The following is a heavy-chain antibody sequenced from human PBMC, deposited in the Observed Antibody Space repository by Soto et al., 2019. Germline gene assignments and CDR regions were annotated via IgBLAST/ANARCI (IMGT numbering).Heavy chain of an antibody. CDR2: ISASGDST. CDR3: ATDPRGPDY. J-gene: IGHJ4*02. Sequence: VHLLESGGGLVQPGGSLTLSCATSGVGFSNYGMSWVRQAPGKGLEWVSGISASGDSTYYADPVKGRFTISGGTSKRTRDLQMKSLRAEDTAIYYCATDPRGPDYWGQGTQVTVS. CDR1: GVGFSNYG. V-gene: IGHV3-23*01.